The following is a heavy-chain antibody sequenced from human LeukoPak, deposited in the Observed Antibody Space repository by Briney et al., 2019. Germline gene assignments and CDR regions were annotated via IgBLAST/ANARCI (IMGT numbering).Heavy chain of an antibody. Sequence: GGSLRLSCAASGFTFSSFWMSWVRQAPGKGLEWVANIRKDGSLQYYVDSVEGRFTISRDNAKNSLYLQMNSLRADDTAVYYCTRVSGGYDLSDYWGQGPLVTVSS. CDR3: TRVSGGYDLSDY. D-gene: IGHD3-3*01. V-gene: IGHV3-7*03. J-gene: IGHJ4*02. CDR2: IRKDGSLQ. CDR1: GFTFSSFW.